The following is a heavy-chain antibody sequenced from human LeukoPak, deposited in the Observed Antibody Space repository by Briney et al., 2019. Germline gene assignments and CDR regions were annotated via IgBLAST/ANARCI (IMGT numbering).Heavy chain of an antibody. CDR2: ISSSSGYI. CDR1: GFTFSSYS. V-gene: IGHV3-21*01. D-gene: IGHD2-2*01. CDR3: ARRRDIVVVPAAYNWFDP. J-gene: IGHJ5*02. Sequence: GGSLRLSCAASGFTFSSYSMNWVRQAPGKGLEWVSSISSSSGYIYYADSVKGRFTISRDNAKNSLYLQMNSLRAEDTAVYYCARRRDIVVVPAAYNWFDPWGQGTLVTVSS.